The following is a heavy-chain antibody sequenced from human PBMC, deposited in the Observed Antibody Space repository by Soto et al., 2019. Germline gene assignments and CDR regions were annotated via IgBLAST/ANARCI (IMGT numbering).Heavy chain of an antibody. D-gene: IGHD2-8*02. J-gene: IGHJ4*02. V-gene: IGHV4-34*01. CDR2: INHSGST. CDR3: ARDKITGLFDY. Sequence: QVQLQQWGAGLLKPSETLSLTCAVYGGSFSGYYWTWIRQPPGTGLEWLGEINHSGSTNYNPSLTSRVTISVDTSQHQFSLKLTSVTAADTAVYYCARDKITGLFDYWGQGTLVTVSS. CDR1: GGSFSGYY.